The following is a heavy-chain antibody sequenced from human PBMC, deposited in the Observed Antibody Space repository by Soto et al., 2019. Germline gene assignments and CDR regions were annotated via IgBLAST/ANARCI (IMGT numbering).Heavy chain of an antibody. V-gene: IGHV2-5*02. CDR3: VQSRCGGDCLQSYSSHSYYGLDV. CDR1: GFSLSTTGVG. D-gene: IGHD2-21*01. Sequence: QITLKESGPTLVKPTQTLTLTCTFSGFSLSTTGVGVGWIRQPPGKALEWLALIYWDDDKRYSPSLKSRLTITKDTFKNQVFLTMTYMDPVDTATYYCVQSRCGGDCLQSYSSHSYYGLDVWGQGTTVTVSS. J-gene: IGHJ6*02. CDR2: IYWDDDK.